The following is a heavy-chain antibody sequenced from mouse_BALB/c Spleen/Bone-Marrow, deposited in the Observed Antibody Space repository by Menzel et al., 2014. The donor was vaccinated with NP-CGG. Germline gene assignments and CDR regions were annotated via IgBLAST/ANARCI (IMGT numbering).Heavy chain of an antibody. CDR2: ISGGSSII. CDR1: GFTFSSFG. D-gene: IGHD1-2*01. Sequence: EVKLVESGGGLVQPGGSRKLSCAASGFTFSSFGMHWVRQAPEKGLEWVAYISGGSSIIYYADTVKGRFTISRDNPKNTLFLQMTSLGSEDTAIYYCARKDYFGYAAMDYWGQGTSVTVSS. V-gene: IGHV5-17*02. J-gene: IGHJ4*01. CDR3: ARKDYFGYAAMDY.